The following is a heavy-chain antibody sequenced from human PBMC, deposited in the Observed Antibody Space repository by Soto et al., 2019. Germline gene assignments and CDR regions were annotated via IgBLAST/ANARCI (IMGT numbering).Heavy chain of an antibody. CDR2: INPSGGST. D-gene: IGHD6-19*01. CDR1: GYTFTSYY. CDR3: ARDRHIEVNENNWLDP. V-gene: IGHV1-46*01. Sequence: ASVKVSCKASGYTFTSYYMHWVRQAPGQGLEWMGIINPSGGSTSYAQKFQGRVTMTRDTSTSTVYMELSSLRSEDTAVYYCARDRHIEVNENNWLDPWGQGTLVTVSS. J-gene: IGHJ5*02.